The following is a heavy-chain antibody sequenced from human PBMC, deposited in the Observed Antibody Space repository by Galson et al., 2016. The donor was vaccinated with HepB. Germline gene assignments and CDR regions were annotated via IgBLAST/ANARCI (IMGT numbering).Heavy chain of an antibody. CDR1: GFTFRSYG. D-gene: IGHD6-19*01. J-gene: IGHJ4*02. Sequence: SLRLSCAASGFTFRSYGMHWFRQAPGKGLVWVSRINSDGSSTIYADSVKGRFTISRDNAKNTLYLQMNSLRAEDTAVYYCAREGGQWLERFDYWGQGTLVTVSS. CDR2: INSDGSST. CDR3: AREGGQWLERFDY. V-gene: IGHV3-74*01.